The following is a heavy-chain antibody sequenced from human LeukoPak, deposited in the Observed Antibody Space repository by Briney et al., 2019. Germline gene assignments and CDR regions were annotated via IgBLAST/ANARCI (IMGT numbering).Heavy chain of an antibody. Sequence: DXYWSWXRQPPGTGLEWLGYISYSGSTFYNPSLKSRVTISVNTSKNQFSLKLFSVTAADTAVYYCARRRTGYLSYYFDSWGQGVLVTVSS. V-gene: IGHV4-30-4*01. CDR3: ARRRTGYLSYYFDS. D-gene: IGHD3-9*01. CDR2: ISYSGST. CDR1: DXY. J-gene: IGHJ4*02.